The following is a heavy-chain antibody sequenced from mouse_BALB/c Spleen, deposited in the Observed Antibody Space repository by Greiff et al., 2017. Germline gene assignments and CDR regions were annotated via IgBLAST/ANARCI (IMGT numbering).Heavy chain of an antibody. CDR1: GFTFSVYY. J-gene: IGHJ4*01. CDR2: ISDGGSYT. V-gene: IGHV5-4*02. CDR3: AREGGNYAMDY. Sequence: EVKLMESGGGLVKPGGSLKLSCAASGFTFSVYYMYWVRQTPEKRLEWVATISDGGSYTYYPDSVKGRFTISRDNAKNNLYLQMSSLKSEDTAMYYCAREGGNYAMDYWGQGTSVTVSS.